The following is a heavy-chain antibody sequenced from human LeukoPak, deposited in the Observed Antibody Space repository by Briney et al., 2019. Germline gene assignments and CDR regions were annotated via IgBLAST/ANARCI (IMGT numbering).Heavy chain of an antibody. V-gene: IGHV4-39*01. Sequence: PSETLSLTCTVSGGSISSSSYYWGWIRQPPGKGLEWIGSIYYSGSTYYNPSLKSRVTISVDTSKNQFSLKLSSVTAADTAVYYCASPYSSTWYFDYWGQGTLVTVSS. J-gene: IGHJ4*02. CDR2: IYYSGST. CDR1: GGSISSSSYY. CDR3: ASPYSSTWYFDY. D-gene: IGHD6-13*01.